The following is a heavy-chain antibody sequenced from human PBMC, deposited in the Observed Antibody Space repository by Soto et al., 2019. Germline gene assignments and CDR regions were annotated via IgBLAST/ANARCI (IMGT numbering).Heavy chain of an antibody. D-gene: IGHD4-17*01. CDR3: ARIGTDDYRLRGFDY. J-gene: IGHJ4*02. Sequence: QVQLQESGPGLVKPSQTLSLTCTVSGGSISSGDYYWSWIRQPPGKGLEWIGYIYYSGSTYYNPSLESRVTISVDTSKNQFSLKLSSVTAADTAVYYCARIGTDDYRLRGFDYWGQGTLVTVSS. CDR2: IYYSGST. CDR1: GGSISSGDYY. V-gene: IGHV4-30-4*01.